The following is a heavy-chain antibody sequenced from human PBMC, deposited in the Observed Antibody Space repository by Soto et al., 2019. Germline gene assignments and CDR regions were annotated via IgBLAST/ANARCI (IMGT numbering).Heavy chain of an antibody. D-gene: IGHD6-13*01. CDR2: IYYSGST. Sequence: PSETLSLTCTVSGGSISSSSYYWGWIRQPQGKGLEWIGSIYYSGSTYYNPSLKSRVTISVDTSKNQFSLKLSSVTTADTAVYYCARRQSSSWYGLWGQGTLVTVSS. J-gene: IGHJ4*02. CDR3: ARRQSSSWYGL. CDR1: GGSISSSSYY. V-gene: IGHV4-39*01.